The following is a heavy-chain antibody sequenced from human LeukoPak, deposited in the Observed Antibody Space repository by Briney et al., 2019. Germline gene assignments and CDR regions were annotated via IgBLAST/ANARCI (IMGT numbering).Heavy chain of an antibody. CDR3: ARGTYCGGDCYPPLWYFQH. Sequence: GGSLRLSCAASGFTFSSYSMNWVRQAPGKGLEWVSSISSSSYIYYADSVKGRFTISRDNAKNSLYLQMNSLRAEDTAVYYCARGTYCGGDCYPPLWYFQHWGQGTLVTVSS. V-gene: IGHV3-21*01. D-gene: IGHD2-21*02. CDR1: GFTFSSYS. CDR2: ISSSSYI. J-gene: IGHJ1*01.